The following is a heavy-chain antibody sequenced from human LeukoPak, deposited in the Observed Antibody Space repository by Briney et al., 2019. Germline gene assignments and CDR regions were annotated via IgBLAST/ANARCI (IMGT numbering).Heavy chain of an antibody. Sequence: PGGSRRLSCAVSGFTFSTYWMTWVRQAPGKGQEWVANIKQYGSEKYYVDSVKGRFTISRDNARNSLYLQMNSRRVEDTAVYYCARGGSRIVGAFDYWGQGTLVTVSS. V-gene: IGHV3-7*01. CDR3: ARGGSRIVGAFDY. J-gene: IGHJ4*02. D-gene: IGHD1-26*01. CDR2: IKQYGSEK. CDR1: GFTFSTYW.